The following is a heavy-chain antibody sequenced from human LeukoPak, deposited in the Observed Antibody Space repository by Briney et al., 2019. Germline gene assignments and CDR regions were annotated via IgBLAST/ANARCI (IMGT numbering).Heavy chain of an antibody. CDR2: LYYSGST. V-gene: IGHV4-39*01. D-gene: IGHD6-19*01. Sequence: SETLSLTCTVSGGSISSRSNYWGWIRQPPGKGLEWIGSLYYSGSTYYNPSLKSRVTISVDTSKNQLSLKLSSVTAADTAVYYCARTLYSSGWYWSPNFDYWGQGTLVTISS. J-gene: IGHJ4*02. CDR1: GGSISSRSNY. CDR3: ARTLYSSGWYWSPNFDY.